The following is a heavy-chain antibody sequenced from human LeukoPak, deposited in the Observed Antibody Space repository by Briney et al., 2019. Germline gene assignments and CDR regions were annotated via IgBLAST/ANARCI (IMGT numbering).Heavy chain of an antibody. Sequence: GGSLRLSCAVFGFTFSSYSMNWVRQAPGKGLEWVSTIDSSSSYIYYADSVKGRFTISRDNAKNSLYLQMNSLRAEDTAVYYCAREGSCSSTSCYTRPYDYWGQGTLVTVSS. V-gene: IGHV3-21*01. CDR3: AREGSCSSTSCYTRPYDY. J-gene: IGHJ4*02. CDR1: GFTFSSYS. CDR2: IDSSSSYI. D-gene: IGHD2-2*02.